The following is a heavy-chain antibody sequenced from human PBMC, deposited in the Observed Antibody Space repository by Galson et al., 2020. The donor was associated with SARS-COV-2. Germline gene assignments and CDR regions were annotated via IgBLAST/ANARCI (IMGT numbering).Heavy chain of an antibody. CDR2: ISSNGETS. D-gene: IGHD2-2*01. CDR1: GFIFSDYA. J-gene: IGHJ5*02. CDR3: LSYSSTRQNH. Sequence: GGSLRLSCSASGFIFSDYAMHWVRQAPGKGLEYVSPISSNGETSFYADSVNGRFTMSRDNSKNMFYLQMTALRLEDTAFYFCLSYSSTRQNHWGQGTLVPVSS. V-gene: IGHV3-64D*06.